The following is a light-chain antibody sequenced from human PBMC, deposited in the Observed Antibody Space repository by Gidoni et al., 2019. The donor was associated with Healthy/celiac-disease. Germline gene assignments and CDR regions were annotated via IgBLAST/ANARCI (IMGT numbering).Light chain of an antibody. V-gene: IGKV3-20*01. J-gene: IGKJ1*01. Sequence: EIVLTQSPGTLSLSPGDRATLACKASQSGSSSYFARYQQKPGQAPRLLIYGASRRATGIPDRLRGSGSWTDFTITIRRLEPEDFAVYYCQQYGSLPGTFGRGTKVEIK. CDR3: QQYGSLPGT. CDR2: GAS. CDR1: QSGSSSY.